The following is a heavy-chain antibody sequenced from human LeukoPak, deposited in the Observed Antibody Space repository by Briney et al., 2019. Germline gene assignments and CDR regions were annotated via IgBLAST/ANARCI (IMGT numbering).Heavy chain of an antibody. CDR1: GFTFNDYA. V-gene: IGHV3-9*01. CDR2: ISWNGASV. J-gene: IGHJ5*02. Sequence: PGRSLRLSCAASGFTFNDYAMHWVRQAPGKGPEWVSGISWNGASVGYADSVKGRFTTSRDNAKNSLLLQLNSLRPEDTALYYCSKGASSSWHNWFDPWGQGTLVTVSS. D-gene: IGHD6-13*01. CDR3: SKGASSSWHNWFDP.